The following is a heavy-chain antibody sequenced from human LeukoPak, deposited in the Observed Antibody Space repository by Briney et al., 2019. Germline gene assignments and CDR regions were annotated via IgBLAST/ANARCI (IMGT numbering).Heavy chain of an antibody. J-gene: IGHJ4*02. CDR3: ARGVVRGVISYYFDY. CDR1: GYTFTSYY. D-gene: IGHD3-10*01. CDR2: INPSGGST. Sequence: ASVKVSCKASGYTFTSYYMHWVRQAPGRGLEWMGIINPSGGSTSYAQKFQGRVTMTRDTSTSTVYMELSSLRSEDTAVYYCARGVVRGVISYYFDYWGQGTLVTVSS. V-gene: IGHV1-46*01.